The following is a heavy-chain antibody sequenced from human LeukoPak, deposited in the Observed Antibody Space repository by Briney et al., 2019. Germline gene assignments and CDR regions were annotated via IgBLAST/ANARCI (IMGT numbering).Heavy chain of an antibody. V-gene: IGHV3-48*02. CDR2: ISSSSTK. J-gene: IGHJ5*02. CDR1: GFTFSTYS. CDR3: ARSPTLGEYNWFDP. Sequence: PGGSLRLSCAASGFTFSTYSMNWVRQAPGKGLEWVSYISSSSTKYYADSVKGRFTISRDNAKNSLYLQMNSLRDEDTAVYYCARSPTLGEYNWFDPWGQGTLVTVSS. D-gene: IGHD3-16*01.